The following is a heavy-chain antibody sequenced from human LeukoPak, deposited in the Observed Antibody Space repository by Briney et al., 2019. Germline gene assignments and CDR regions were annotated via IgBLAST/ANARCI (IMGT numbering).Heavy chain of an antibody. CDR1: GGSINTYY. J-gene: IGHJ5*02. D-gene: IGHD3-9*01. Sequence: SETLSLTCTVSGGSINTYYWSWIRQPPGKGLEWIGYIHYSGSTNHSPSLKSRVTISLDTSKNQFSLGLRSVTAADTAVYYCAGGLRYFAAWGQGTLVTVSS. CDR2: IHYSGST. CDR3: AGGLRYFAA. V-gene: IGHV4-59*01.